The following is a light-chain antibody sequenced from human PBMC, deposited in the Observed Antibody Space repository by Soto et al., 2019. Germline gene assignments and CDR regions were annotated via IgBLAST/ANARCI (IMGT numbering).Light chain of an antibody. V-gene: IGKV3-20*01. CDR3: QQYGSSPYT. CDR1: QSIGSN. Sequence: EVLMTQSQGTLSVSPGERVTVSCRASQSIGSNLAWYQQKPGQAPRLLIYGASTRVIGVPDRFSGGRSGTDFTLTISRLEPEDFAVYYCQQYGSSPYTFGLGTKVDIK. J-gene: IGKJ2*01. CDR2: GAS.